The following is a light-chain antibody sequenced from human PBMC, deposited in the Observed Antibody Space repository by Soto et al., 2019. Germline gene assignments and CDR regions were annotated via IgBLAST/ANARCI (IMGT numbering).Light chain of an antibody. CDR2: DAS. J-gene: IGKJ2*01. Sequence: EIVLTQSPATLSLSPGERGTLSCRASQSVSSYLAWYQQRPGQAPRLLIYDASKRATGIPARFSGSGSGTDFTLTISSLEPEDFAVYYCQQRYYWPPTFGQGTNLEIK. CDR1: QSVSSY. CDR3: QQRYYWPPT. V-gene: IGKV3-11*01.